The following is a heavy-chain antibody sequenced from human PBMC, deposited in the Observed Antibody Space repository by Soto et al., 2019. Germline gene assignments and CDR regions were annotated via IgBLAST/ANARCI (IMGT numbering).Heavy chain of an antibody. D-gene: IGHD2-15*01. CDR2: IRGSDYTT. CDR3: AKSFCSGDSCHWTFDY. CDR1: GFTFSNYD. V-gene: IGHV3-23*01. Sequence: GWSLRLSCAASGFTFSNYDMSWVRQAPGKGLEWVSSIRGSDYTTYYADSVKGRFTISRDNSKNTLYLRLNSLRAEDTALYYCAKSFCSGDSCHWTFDYWGQGTLVTVSS. J-gene: IGHJ4*02.